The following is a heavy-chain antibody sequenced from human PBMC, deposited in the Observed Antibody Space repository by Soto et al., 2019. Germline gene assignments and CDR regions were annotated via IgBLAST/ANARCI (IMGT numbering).Heavy chain of an antibody. CDR1: GFTFTSSA. CDR3: AADPFPYDSSGPPFDY. J-gene: IGHJ4*02. V-gene: IGHV1-58*01. CDR2: IVVGSGNT. D-gene: IGHD3-22*01. Sequence: ASVKVSCKASGFTFTSSAVQWVRQARGQRLEWIGWIVVGSGNTNYAQKFQERVTITRDMSTSTAYMELSSLRSEDTAVYYCAADPFPYDSSGPPFDYWGQGTLVTVSS.